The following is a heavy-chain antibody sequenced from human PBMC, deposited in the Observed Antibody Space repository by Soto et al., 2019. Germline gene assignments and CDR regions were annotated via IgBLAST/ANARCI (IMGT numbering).Heavy chain of an antibody. Sequence: GGSLRLSCAASGFTFSSYAMSWVRQAPGKGLEWVSAISGSGGSTYYADSVKGRFTISRDNSKNTLYLQMNSLRAEDTAVYYCAKRLGYYYDSSGYYYFDYWGQGTLVTVSS. D-gene: IGHD3-22*01. J-gene: IGHJ4*02. CDR1: GFTFSSYA. CDR3: AKRLGYYYDSSGYYYFDY. CDR2: ISGSGGST. V-gene: IGHV3-23*01.